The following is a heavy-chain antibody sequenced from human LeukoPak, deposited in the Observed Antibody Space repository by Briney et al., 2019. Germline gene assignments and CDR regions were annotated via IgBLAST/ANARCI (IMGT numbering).Heavy chain of an antibody. J-gene: IGHJ5*02. CDR1: GGSISSSSDY. V-gene: IGHV4-39*02. Sequence: SETLSLTCTVSGGSISSSSDYWGWIRQPRGKGLEWIGSIYYSGSTYYNPSLKSRVTISVDTSKNQFSLKLSSVTAADTAVYYCARDPPYCSSTSCLFDPWGQGTLVTVSS. D-gene: IGHD2-2*01. CDR2: IYYSGST. CDR3: ARDPPYCSSTSCLFDP.